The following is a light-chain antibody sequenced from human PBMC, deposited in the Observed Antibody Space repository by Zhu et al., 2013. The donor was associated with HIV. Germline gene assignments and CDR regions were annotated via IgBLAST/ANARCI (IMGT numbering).Light chain of an antibody. CDR1: SNDVGRYDY. CDR2: EVT. J-gene: IGLJ3*02. V-gene: IGLV2-14*01. Sequence: QSALTQPASVSGSPGQSITISCTGTSNDVGRYDYVSWYQQHPGKAPKLMIYEVTHRPSGVSSRFSGSKSDNTASLTISGLQADDEADYYCSSYAGSNNWVFGGGTKLTVL. CDR3: SSYAGSNNWV.